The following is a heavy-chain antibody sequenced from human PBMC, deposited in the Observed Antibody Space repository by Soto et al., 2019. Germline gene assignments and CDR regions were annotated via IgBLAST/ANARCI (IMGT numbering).Heavy chain of an antibody. J-gene: IGHJ4*02. V-gene: IGHV3-30-3*01. CDR3: ARDKRDLRFLEWSYYFDY. D-gene: IGHD3-3*01. CDR2: ISYDGSNK. CDR1: GFTFSSYA. Sequence: QVQLVESGGGVVQPGRSLRLSCAASGFTFSSYAMHWARQAPGKGLEWVAVISYDGSNKYYADSVKGRFTISRDNSKNTLYLQLNSLRAEDTAVYYCARDKRDLRFLEWSYYFDYWGQGTLVTVSS.